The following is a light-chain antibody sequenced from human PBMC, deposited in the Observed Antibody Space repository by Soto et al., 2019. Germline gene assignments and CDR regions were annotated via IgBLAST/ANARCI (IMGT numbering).Light chain of an antibody. CDR1: QSVSTNF. J-gene: IGKJ1*01. Sequence: EIVLTQSPGTLSLSPGEGATLSCRASQSVSTNFFAWYQQKPGHAPRLLIYGASTRATGIPDRFSGSGSGTDFTLTISRLEPEDFAVYYCQQYGRTSWTFGQGTNVDIK. CDR3: QQYGRTSWT. CDR2: GAS. V-gene: IGKV3-20*01.